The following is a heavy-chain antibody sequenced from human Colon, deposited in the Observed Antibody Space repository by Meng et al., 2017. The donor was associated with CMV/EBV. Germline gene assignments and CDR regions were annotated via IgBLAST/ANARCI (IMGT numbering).Heavy chain of an antibody. D-gene: IGHD3-10*01. CDR2: VGKVGDT. J-gene: IGHJ4*02. CDR3: AKGYYYGSGSYSKSPGFDY. CDR1: FGTYP. V-gene: IGHV3-23*01. Sequence: FGTYPMTWVRQAPGKGLEWVSTVGKVGDTYYADSVKGRFTISGDNSKNTLYLQMNSLRAEDTAIYYCAKGYYYGSGSYSKSPGFDYWGQGTLVTVSS.